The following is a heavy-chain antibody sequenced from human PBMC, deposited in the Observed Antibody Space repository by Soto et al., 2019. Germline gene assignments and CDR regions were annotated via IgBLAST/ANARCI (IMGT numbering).Heavy chain of an antibody. CDR3: ARDSGYSYGYYGMDV. CDR1: GVTVSSNY. V-gene: IGHV3-53*01. J-gene: IGHJ6*02. Sequence: GGSLRLSCAASGVTVSSNYMSWVRQAPGKGLEWVSVIYGGGSTYYADSVKGRFTISRDNSKNTLYLQMNSLRAEDTAVYYCARDSGYSYGYYGMDVWGQGTTVTVSS. CDR2: IYGGGST. D-gene: IGHD5-18*01.